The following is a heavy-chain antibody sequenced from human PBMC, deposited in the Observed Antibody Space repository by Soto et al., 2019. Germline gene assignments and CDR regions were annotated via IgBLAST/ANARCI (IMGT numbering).Heavy chain of an antibody. CDR3: AKNIAVAGTAFDI. D-gene: IGHD6-19*01. Sequence: EVQLLESGGGLVQPGGSLRLSCAASGFTFSSYAMSWVRQAPGKGLEWVSAISGSGGSTYYADSVKGRFTISRDNSKNTRYLQMNSLRAEDTAVYYCAKNIAVAGTAFDILGQGTKVTVSS. CDR1: GFTFSSYA. J-gene: IGHJ3*02. CDR2: ISGSGGST. V-gene: IGHV3-23*01.